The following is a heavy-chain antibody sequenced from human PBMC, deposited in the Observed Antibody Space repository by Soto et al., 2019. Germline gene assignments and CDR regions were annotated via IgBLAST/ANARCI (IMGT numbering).Heavy chain of an antibody. CDR1: GYSFTSYW. CDR2: IYPGDSDT. CDR3: ARHEATPIPDAYCSGGSCYSDYYYYGMDV. Sequence: EVQLVQSGAEVKKPGESLKISCKGSGYSFTSYWIGWVRQMPGKGLEWMGIIYPGDSDTRYSPSFQGQVTISADKSISTAYLQWSSLKASDTAMYYCARHEATPIPDAYCSGGSCYSDYYYYGMDVWGQGTTVTVSS. V-gene: IGHV5-51*01. D-gene: IGHD2-15*01. J-gene: IGHJ6*02.